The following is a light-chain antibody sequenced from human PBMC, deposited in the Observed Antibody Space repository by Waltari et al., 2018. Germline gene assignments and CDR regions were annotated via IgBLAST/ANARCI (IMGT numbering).Light chain of an antibody. Sequence: QLVLTQPPSASASLGASVKPTCTLSIGLSSNVIAWLQQQPEKGPRYLMKVTSDGSHSKGDEIPDRFSGSSSGAERYLTISSLQSEDEADYYCQTGGHGTWVFGGGTKLTVL. CDR2: VTSDGSH. V-gene: IGLV4-69*01. CDR1: IGLSSNV. CDR3: QTGGHGTWV. J-gene: IGLJ3*02.